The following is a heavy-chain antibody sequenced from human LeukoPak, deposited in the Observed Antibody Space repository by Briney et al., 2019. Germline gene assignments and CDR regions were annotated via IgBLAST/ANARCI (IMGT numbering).Heavy chain of an antibody. Sequence: SETLSLTCTVSGGSISSGGYYWSWIRQHPGKGLEWIGYIYYSGSTYYNPSLKSRVTISVDTSKNQFSLKLSSVTAADTAVYYCAREGPEEVPAAMHYYYGMDVWGKGTTVTVSS. CDR2: IYYSGST. CDR1: GGSISSGGYY. J-gene: IGHJ6*04. CDR3: AREGPEEVPAAMHYYYGMDV. V-gene: IGHV4-31*03. D-gene: IGHD2-2*01.